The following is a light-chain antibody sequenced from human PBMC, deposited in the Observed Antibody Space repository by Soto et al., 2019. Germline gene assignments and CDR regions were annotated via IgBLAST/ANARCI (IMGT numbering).Light chain of an antibody. CDR1: QNINNY. CDR2: DAS. CDR3: QQYENLPT. J-gene: IGKJ5*01. V-gene: IGKV1-33*01. Sequence: DIQMTQSPSTLSASVGDRVTVTCQASQNINNYLNWYQQKPGRAPKLLIYDASNLEAGVPSRFRGSGSGTDFTFTISRLQPEDIATYYCQQYENLPTFGQGTRLEIK.